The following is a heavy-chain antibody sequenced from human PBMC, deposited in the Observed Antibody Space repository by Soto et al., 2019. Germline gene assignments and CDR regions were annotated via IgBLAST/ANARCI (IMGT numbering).Heavy chain of an antibody. CDR1: GFPGSTYS. Sequence: LXLSCEIAGFPGSTYSMSWVRRAPGKGLEWVSSIGSSNTYYADSVRGRFTISRDNSKNTLFLEMNGLRADDTAVYYCAKDHFSGNGVYDDFDIWGQGTMVTVSS. CDR2: IGSSNT. D-gene: IGHD4-17*01. CDR3: AKDHFSGNGVYDDFDI. V-gene: IGHV3-23*01. J-gene: IGHJ3*02.